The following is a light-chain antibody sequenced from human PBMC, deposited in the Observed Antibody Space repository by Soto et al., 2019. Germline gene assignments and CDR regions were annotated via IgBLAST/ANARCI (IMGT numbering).Light chain of an antibody. CDR2: GAS. Sequence: EVLMTQSPATLSVSHGERSTLXXRASQSISSDLAWYQQKPGQAPRXLIDGASSRATGIPDRFSGSGSGTDFTLTISRLEPEDFAVYYCQQYGSSPITFGQGTRLEIK. J-gene: IGKJ5*01. CDR3: QQYGSSPIT. V-gene: IGKV3-20*01. CDR1: QSISSD.